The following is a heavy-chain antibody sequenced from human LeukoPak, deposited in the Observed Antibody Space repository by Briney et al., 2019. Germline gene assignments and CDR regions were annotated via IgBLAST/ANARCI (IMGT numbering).Heavy chain of an antibody. CDR3: ARADCSSTSCWYYFDY. D-gene: IGHD2-2*01. CDR1: GGSISSGGYY. Sequence: SQTLSLTCTVSGGSISSGGYYWSWIRQHPGTGLEWIGYIYYSGSTYYNPSLKSRVTISIDTSKNQLSLKLSSVTAADTAVYYCARADCSSTSCWYYFDYWGQGTLVTVSS. V-gene: IGHV4-31*03. CDR2: IYYSGST. J-gene: IGHJ4*02.